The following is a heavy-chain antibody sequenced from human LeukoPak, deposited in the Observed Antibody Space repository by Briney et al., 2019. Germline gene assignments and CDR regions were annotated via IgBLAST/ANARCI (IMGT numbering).Heavy chain of an antibody. Sequence: TGGSLRLSCAASGFTFSSYAMSWVRQAPGKGLEWVSAISGSGGSTYYADSVKGRFTISRDNSKNTLYLQMNSLRAEDTALYYCARGWALAGNPNWFDPWGQGTLVTVSS. D-gene: IGHD6-19*01. CDR2: ISGSGGST. V-gene: IGHV3-23*01. J-gene: IGHJ5*02. CDR1: GFTFSSYA. CDR3: ARGWALAGNPNWFDP.